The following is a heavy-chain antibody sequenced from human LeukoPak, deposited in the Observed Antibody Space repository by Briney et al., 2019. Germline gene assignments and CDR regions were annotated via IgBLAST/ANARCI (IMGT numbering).Heavy chain of an antibody. Sequence: SETLSLTCSVPGDSIRSYYWSRIRQPPGKGLEWIGYIHYSGGTNYNPSLKSRVTISVDTSKNHFSLKLSSVTAADTALYYCARSTYTGSYFGYWGQGTLVTVSS. J-gene: IGHJ4*02. D-gene: IGHD1-26*01. V-gene: IGHV4-59*01. CDR1: GDSIRSYY. CDR2: IHYSGGT. CDR3: ARSTYTGSYFGY.